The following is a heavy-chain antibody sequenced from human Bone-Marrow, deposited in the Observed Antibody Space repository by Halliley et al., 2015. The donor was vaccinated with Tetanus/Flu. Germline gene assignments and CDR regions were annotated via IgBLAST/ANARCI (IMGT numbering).Heavy chain of an antibody. J-gene: IGHJ6*02. CDR3: SKDYSYAIDV. V-gene: IGHV3-73*01. CDR2: IRSKANGHAT. Sequence: MGHIRSKANGHATSYAASVKGRFTVSRDDSGNTAYLEMSSLKTEDTAVYYCSKDYSYAIDVWGQGTAVIVSS.